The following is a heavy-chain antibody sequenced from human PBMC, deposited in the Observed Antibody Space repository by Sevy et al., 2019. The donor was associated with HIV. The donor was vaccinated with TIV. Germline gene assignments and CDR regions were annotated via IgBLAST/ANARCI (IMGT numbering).Heavy chain of an antibody. CDR1: GFTFSSYS. CDR2: ISSSSSYI. D-gene: IGHD3-10*01. J-gene: IGHJ6*03. V-gene: IGHV3-21*01. Sequence: GGSLRLSCAASGFTFSSYSMNWVRQAPGKGLEWVSSISSSSSYIYYADSVKGRFTISRDNAKNSLYLQMNSLRAEDTAVYYCARDFLGVGGFEELFDYYYYMDVWGKGTTVTVSS. CDR3: ARDFLGVGGFEELFDYYYYMDV.